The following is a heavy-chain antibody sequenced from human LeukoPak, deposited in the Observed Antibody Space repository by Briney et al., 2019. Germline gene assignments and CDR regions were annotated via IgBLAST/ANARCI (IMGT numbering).Heavy chain of an antibody. D-gene: IGHD3-16*01. CDR3: ARDMMAIIGYYYLMDV. CDR2: IYVSGST. CDR1: GGSITSYY. V-gene: IGHV4-4*07. Sequence: PSETLSLTCTLSGGSITSYYWSWIRQPAGRGREWIGRIYVSGSTNYNPSLKSRVTMSVDTSKTQISLKLSSVTAADTAVYYCARDMMAIIGYYYLMDVWGQGTTVTVSS. J-gene: IGHJ6*02.